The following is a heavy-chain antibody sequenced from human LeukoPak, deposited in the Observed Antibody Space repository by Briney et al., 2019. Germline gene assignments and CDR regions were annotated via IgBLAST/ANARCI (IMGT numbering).Heavy chain of an antibody. CDR3: AMIYSSAYMSQWSHPYYFDY. V-gene: IGHV4-61*01. Sequence: PSETLSLTCTVSGGSISSGSYYWSWIRQPPGKGLEWIGYIYYSGSTNYNPSLKSRVTISVDTSKNQFSLKLSSVTAADTAVYYCAMIYSSAYMSQWSHPYYFDYWGQGTLVTVSS. CDR1: GGSISSGSYY. D-gene: IGHD3-22*01. J-gene: IGHJ4*02. CDR2: IYYSGST.